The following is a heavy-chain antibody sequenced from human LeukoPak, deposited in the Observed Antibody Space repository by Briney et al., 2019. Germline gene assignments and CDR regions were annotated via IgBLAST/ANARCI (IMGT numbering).Heavy chain of an antibody. Sequence: ASVKVSCKASGCTFTGYYMHWVRQAPGQGLEWMGWINPNSGGTNYAQKFQGRVTMTRDTSISTAYMELSRLRSGDTAVYYCARGVNSYYYDSSGPGLDYWGQGTLVTVSS. CDR1: GCTFTGYY. CDR3: ARGVNSYYYDSSGPGLDY. D-gene: IGHD3-22*01. CDR2: INPNSGGT. V-gene: IGHV1-2*02. J-gene: IGHJ4*02.